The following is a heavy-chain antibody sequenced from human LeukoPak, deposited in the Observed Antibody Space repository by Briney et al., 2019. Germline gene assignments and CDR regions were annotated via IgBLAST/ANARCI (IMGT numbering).Heavy chain of an antibody. Sequence: GGSLRLSCEASEFTFSSYWMHWVRQPPGKGLEWVANINEAGVEKYHVDSVKGRFTIFRDNAKNSLYLQMNSLRAEDTAVYYCARDHGRYCSGGSCYFGGFFEYWGQGTLGTVSS. CDR2: INEAGVEK. CDR3: ARDHGRYCSGGSCYFGGFFEY. V-gene: IGHV3-7*03. J-gene: IGHJ4*02. D-gene: IGHD2-15*01. CDR1: EFTFSSYW.